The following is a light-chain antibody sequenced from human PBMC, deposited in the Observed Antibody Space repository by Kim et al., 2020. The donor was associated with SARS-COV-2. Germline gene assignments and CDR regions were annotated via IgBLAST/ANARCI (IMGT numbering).Light chain of an antibody. J-gene: IGLJ3*02. V-gene: IGLV3-19*01. CDR1: SLRSYY. Sequence: SSELTQDPAVSVALGQTVRITCQGDSLRSYYASWYQQKPGQAPVLVIYGKNNRPSGIPDRFSGSSSGNTASLTITGAQAEDEADYYCNSRDSSGSIGKVFGGGTQLTVL. CDR3: NSRDSSGSIGKV. CDR2: GKN.